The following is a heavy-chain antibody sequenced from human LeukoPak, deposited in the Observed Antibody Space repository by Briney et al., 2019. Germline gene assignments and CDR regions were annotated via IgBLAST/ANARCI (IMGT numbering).Heavy chain of an antibody. J-gene: IGHJ6*02. CDR3: AREILSDHYYYYGMDV. V-gene: IGHV3-30*12. Sequence: GGSLRLSCAASGFTFRNYGMHWVRQAPGKGLEWVAVISYDGSNKYYADSVKGRFTISRDNSKNTLYLQMNSLRAEDTAVYYCAREILSDHYYYYGMDVWGQGTTVTVSS. CDR1: GFTFRNYG. CDR2: ISYDGSNK.